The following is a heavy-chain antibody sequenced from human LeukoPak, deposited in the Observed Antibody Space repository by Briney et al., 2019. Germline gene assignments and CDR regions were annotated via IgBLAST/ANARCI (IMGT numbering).Heavy chain of an antibody. V-gene: IGHV3-48*02. J-gene: IGHJ4*02. D-gene: IGHD1-1*01. CDR3: ARGHDLAKRSIDY. CDR1: GFTFRDYS. Sequence: GGSLRLSCAASGFTFRDYSMNWVRQAPGKGLEWVSYISSSAIYYADSLKSRFTISRDNAKNSLFLQMNSLRDEDTAIYYCARGHDLAKRSIDYWGQGTLVTVSS. CDR2: ISSSAI.